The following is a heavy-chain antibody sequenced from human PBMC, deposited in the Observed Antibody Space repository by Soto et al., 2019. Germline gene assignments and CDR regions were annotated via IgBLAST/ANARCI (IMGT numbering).Heavy chain of an antibody. J-gene: IGHJ6*02. D-gene: IGHD1-26*01. V-gene: IGHV3-33*01. CDR3: ARYWEVGAPQPRGYYYGMDV. CDR1: GLTLRSYG. CDR2: IWYGGSNK. Sequence: PGGSLRLPCAASGLTLRSYGTHWVRQAPGKGLEWVAVIWYGGSNKYYADSVKGRFTISRDNSKNTLYLQMNSLRAEDTAVYYCARYWEVGAPQPRGYYYGMDVWGQGTTVTVSS.